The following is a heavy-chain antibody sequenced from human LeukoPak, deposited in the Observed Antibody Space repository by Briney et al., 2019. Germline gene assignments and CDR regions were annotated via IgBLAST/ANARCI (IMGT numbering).Heavy chain of an antibody. CDR3: ARRPPPKIAVAGTATGWFDP. D-gene: IGHD6-19*01. J-gene: IGHJ5*02. Sequence: SETLSLTCSVSGGSVSSGSYYWSWIRQPPGKGLEWIGYIYYSGSTNYNPSLKSRVTISVDTSKNQFSLKLSSVTAADTAVYYCARRPPPKIAVAGTATGWFDPWGQGTLVTVSS. CDR2: IYYSGST. V-gene: IGHV4-61*01. CDR1: GGSVSSGSYY.